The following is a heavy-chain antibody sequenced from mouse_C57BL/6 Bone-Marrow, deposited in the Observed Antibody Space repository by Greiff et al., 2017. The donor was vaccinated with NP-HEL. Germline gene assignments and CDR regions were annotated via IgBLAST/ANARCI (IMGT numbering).Heavy chain of an antibody. V-gene: IGHV1-26*01. CDR2: INPNNGGT. CDR1: GYTFTDYY. J-gene: IGHJ4*01. Sequence: EVQLKQSGPELVKPGASVKISCKASGYTFTDYYVNWVKQSHGKSLEWIGDINPNNGGTSYNQKFKGKATLTVDKSSSTAYMELRSLTSEDSAVYYCARATYYDYDGAMDYWGQGTSATVSS. D-gene: IGHD2-4*01. CDR3: ARATYYDYDGAMDY.